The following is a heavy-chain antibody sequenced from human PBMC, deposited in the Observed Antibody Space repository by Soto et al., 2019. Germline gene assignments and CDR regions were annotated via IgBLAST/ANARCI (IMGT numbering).Heavy chain of an antibody. CDR3: ARQVSGAARPIDY. Sequence: GASVKVSCKASGYTFTSYAMHWVRQAPGQRLEWMGWINAGNGNTKYSQKFQGRVTITRDTSASTAYMELSSLRSEDTAVYYCARQVSGAARPIDYWGQGTLVTVSS. CDR1: GYTFTSYA. J-gene: IGHJ4*02. D-gene: IGHD6-6*01. CDR2: INAGNGNT. V-gene: IGHV1-3*01.